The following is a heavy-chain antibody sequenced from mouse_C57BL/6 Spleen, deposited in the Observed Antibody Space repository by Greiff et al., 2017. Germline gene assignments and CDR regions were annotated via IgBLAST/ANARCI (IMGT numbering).Heavy chain of an antibody. J-gene: IGHJ2*01. CDR3: ARDYGSSFDY. D-gene: IGHD1-1*01. CDR2: RRNKANDYTT. CDR1: GFTFSDFY. V-gene: IGHV7-1*01. Sequence: EVKLVESGGGLVQSGRSLRLSCATSGFTFSDFYMEWVRQAPGKGLEWIAARRNKANDYTTEYSESVKGRFIVSRDTSQSILYLQMNALRAEDTAIYYCARDYGSSFDYWGQGTTLTVSS.